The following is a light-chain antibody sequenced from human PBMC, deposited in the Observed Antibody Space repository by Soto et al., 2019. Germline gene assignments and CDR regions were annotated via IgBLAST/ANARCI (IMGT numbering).Light chain of an antibody. V-gene: IGLV1-47*01. J-gene: IGLJ2*01. Sequence: QSVLTQPPSASGTPGQRVTISCSGSSSNIGSNYGYWYQQLQGTAPTLLIYRNNQRPSGVPARFSGSKSGTSASLAISGLRSEDEADYYCSAWDDSLSGVVFGGGTQLTVL. CDR3: SAWDDSLSGVV. CDR1: SSNIGSNY. CDR2: RNN.